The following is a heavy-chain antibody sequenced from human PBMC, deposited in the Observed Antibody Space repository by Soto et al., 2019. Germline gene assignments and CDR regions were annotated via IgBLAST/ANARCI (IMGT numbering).Heavy chain of an antibody. CDR3: ARDLMGLAVSPYRYYAMDV. Sequence: ASVKVSCKASGYIFTSYGISWVRQAPGQGLEWMGWITTYNGNTNYAQKLQGRVTMTTDTSTDTAYMELRSLRSDDTAVFYCARDLMGLAVSPYRYYAMDVWGQGTTVTVSS. CDR2: ITTYNGNT. D-gene: IGHD6-19*01. V-gene: IGHV1-18*04. J-gene: IGHJ6*02. CDR1: GYIFTSYG.